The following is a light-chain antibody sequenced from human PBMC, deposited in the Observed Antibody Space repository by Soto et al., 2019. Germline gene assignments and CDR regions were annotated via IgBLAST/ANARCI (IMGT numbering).Light chain of an antibody. CDR3: QQYDHLPRT. V-gene: IGKV1-33*01. Sequence: DIQMIQSPSSLSASVGDRVTITCQASQEISNYLNWYQQKPGKAPKLLIYDASNLERGVPSRFSGLGSGTDFTFTISSLQPEDFATYYCQQYDHLPRTFGRGTKVEIK. J-gene: IGKJ1*01. CDR2: DAS. CDR1: QEISNY.